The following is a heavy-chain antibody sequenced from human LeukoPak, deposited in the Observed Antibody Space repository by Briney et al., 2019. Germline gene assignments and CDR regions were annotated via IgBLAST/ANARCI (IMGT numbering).Heavy chain of an antibody. V-gene: IGHV3-74*01. Sequence: PGGSLRLSCVASGFTFSTYWMHWVRQVPGKGLVWVSRINGDGSTTAYAESVKGRFTISRDNAKNTLYLQMNSLRVEDTAVYYCARGSTAGVPEDHWGQGTLVTVSS. CDR2: INGDGSTT. CDR3: ARGSTAGVPEDH. D-gene: IGHD6-13*01. CDR1: GFTFSTYW. J-gene: IGHJ4*02.